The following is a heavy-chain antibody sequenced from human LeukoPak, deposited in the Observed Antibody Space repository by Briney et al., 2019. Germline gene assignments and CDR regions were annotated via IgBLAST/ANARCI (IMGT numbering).Heavy chain of an antibody. V-gene: IGHV3-30*03. Sequence: PGGSLRLSCAASGFTFSSYGMHWVRQAPGKGLEWVAVISYDGSNKYYADSVKGRFTISRDNSKNTLYLQMNSLRAEDTAVYYCATQGTTLDYWGQGTLVIVSS. CDR2: ISYDGSNK. D-gene: IGHD1-14*01. CDR3: ATQGTTLDY. J-gene: IGHJ4*02. CDR1: GFTFSSYG.